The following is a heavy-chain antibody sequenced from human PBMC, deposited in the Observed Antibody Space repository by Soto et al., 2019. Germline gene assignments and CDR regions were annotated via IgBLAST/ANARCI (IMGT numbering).Heavy chain of an antibody. D-gene: IGHD3-10*01. CDR2: INHSGST. CDR3: ARGALTYYYGSGSYNRRRNNWFDP. CDR1: GGSFVGFY. J-gene: IGHJ5*02. Sequence: PSETLRLTSGVDGGSFVGFYGSCIIKPPGKGLEWIGEINHSGSTNYNPSLKSRVTISVDTSKNQFSLKLSSVTAADTAVYYCARGALTYYYGSGSYNRRRNNWFDPWGQGTLVTVSS. V-gene: IGHV4-34*01.